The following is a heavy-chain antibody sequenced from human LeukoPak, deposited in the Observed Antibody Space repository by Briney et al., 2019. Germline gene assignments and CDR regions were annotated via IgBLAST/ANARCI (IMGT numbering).Heavy chain of an antibody. CDR3: AKSLLTTASGTGRAFDI. J-gene: IGHJ3*02. Sequence: HPGGSLRLSCEASRFSFSTYPMGWVRWAPGKGLAWISGISASGDVTFHADPLKGRFTISRDNSKNTLYLQMDSLRAEDTAKYYCAKSLLTTASGTGRAFDIWGQGTMVTVSS. D-gene: IGHD1-26*01. CDR1: RFSFSTYP. V-gene: IGHV3-23*01. CDR2: ISASGDVT.